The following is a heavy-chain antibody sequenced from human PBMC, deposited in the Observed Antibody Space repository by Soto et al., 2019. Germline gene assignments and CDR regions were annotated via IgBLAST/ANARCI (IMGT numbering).Heavy chain of an antibody. CDR1: GGSFSGYY. D-gene: IGHD3-3*01. J-gene: IGHJ6*02. V-gene: IGHV4-34*01. CDR3: VGASDFWSGYYTNYYGMDV. CDR2: INHSGST. Sequence: SETLSLTCAVYGGSFSGYYWSWIRQPPGKGLEWIGEINHSGSTNYNPSLKSRVTISVDTSKNQFSLKLSSVTAADTAVYYCVGASDFWSGYYTNYYGMDVWGQGTTVTSP.